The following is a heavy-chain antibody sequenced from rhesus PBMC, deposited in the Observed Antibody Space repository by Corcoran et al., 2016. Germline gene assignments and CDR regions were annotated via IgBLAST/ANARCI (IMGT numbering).Heavy chain of an antibody. CDR2: INPEDVAT. CDR1: GYTSTDHY. V-gene: IGHV1-111*02. CDR3: ATLTYDNGYFDL. J-gene: IGHJ2*01. Sequence: EVQLVQSGAEVKKPGAAVKISCKASGYTSTDHYLHGVRQAPGKGLEWVGRINPEDVATLHAQKFQDRVTITADTSTDTAYMDLSSLTSEDTAVYYCATLTYDNGYFDLRGPGTPITISS. D-gene: IGHD3-40*01.